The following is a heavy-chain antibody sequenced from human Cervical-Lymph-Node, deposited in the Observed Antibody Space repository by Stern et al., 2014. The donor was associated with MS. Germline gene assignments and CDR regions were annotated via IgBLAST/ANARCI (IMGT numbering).Heavy chain of an antibody. J-gene: IGHJ6*02. CDR2: INHSGST. CDR1: GGSFSGYY. D-gene: IGHD3-10*01. V-gene: IGHV4-34*01. CDR3: ARSRTYYYGSGKVHYGMDV. Sequence: QVQLQQWGAGLLEPSETLSLTCAVYGGSFSGYYWSWIRQPPGKWLEWIGKINHSGSTNYNPALKSRVTISAAPTKNQFSLKLSSVTAADTAVYYCARSRTYYYGSGKVHYGMDVWGQGTTVTVSS.